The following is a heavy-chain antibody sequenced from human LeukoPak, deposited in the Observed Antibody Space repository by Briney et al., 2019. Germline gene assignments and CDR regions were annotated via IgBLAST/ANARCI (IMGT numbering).Heavy chain of an antibody. V-gene: IGHV3-30*02. J-gene: IGHJ4*02. Sequence: GGSLRLSCAASGFTFSSYGMHWVRQAPGKGLEWVAFIRYDGSNKYYADSVKGRFTISRDNSKNTLYLQMNSLRAEDTAVYYCAKDLGYSGYEVDYFDYWGQGTLVTVSS. CDR2: IRYDGSNK. D-gene: IGHD5-12*01. CDR1: GFTFSSYG. CDR3: AKDLGYSGYEVDYFDY.